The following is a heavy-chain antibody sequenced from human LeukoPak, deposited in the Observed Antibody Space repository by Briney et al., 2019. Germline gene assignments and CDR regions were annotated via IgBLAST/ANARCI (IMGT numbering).Heavy chain of an antibody. D-gene: IGHD3-10*01. J-gene: IGHJ6*03. CDR1: GGSISSYY. CDR3: ARHTMVRGVSGYYYYYMDV. Sequence: SETLSLTCTVSGGSISSYYWSWIRQPPGKGLEWIGYIYTSGSTNYNPSLKSRVTISVGTSKNQFSLKLSSVTAADTAVYYCARHTMVRGVSGYYYYYMDVWGKGTTVTVSS. V-gene: IGHV4-4*09. CDR2: IYTSGST.